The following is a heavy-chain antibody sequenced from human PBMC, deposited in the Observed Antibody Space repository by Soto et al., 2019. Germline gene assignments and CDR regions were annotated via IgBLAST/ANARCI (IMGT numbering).Heavy chain of an antibody. CDR1: GVTFRGHA. J-gene: IGHJ4*02. CDR2: ILPIFDTP. V-gene: IGHV1-69*13. CDR3: ARSFSSTSAAFDY. D-gene: IGHD6-6*01. Sequence: VKVSCKASGVTFRGHAVSWVRQAPGQGLEWMGGILPIFDTPNYARNFQGRVTITADESTSTTSMELNSLTSDDTAVYYCARSFSSTSAAFDYWGQGTLVTVSS.